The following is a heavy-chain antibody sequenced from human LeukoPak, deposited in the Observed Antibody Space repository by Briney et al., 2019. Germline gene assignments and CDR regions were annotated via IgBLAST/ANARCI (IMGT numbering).Heavy chain of an antibody. Sequence: GGSLGLSCAAPGFTFSSYAMHWVRQAPGKGLEWVAVISYDGSNKYYADSVKGRFTISRDNSKNTLYLQMNSLRAEDTAVYYCARDPLGDFWSGYYTYNWFDPWGQGTLVTVSS. J-gene: IGHJ5*02. V-gene: IGHV3-30-3*01. CDR1: GFTFSSYA. CDR2: ISYDGSNK. D-gene: IGHD3-3*01. CDR3: ARDPLGDFWSGYYTYNWFDP.